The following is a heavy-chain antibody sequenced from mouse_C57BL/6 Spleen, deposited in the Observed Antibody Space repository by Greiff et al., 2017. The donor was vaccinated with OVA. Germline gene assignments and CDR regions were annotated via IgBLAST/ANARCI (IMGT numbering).Heavy chain of an antibody. D-gene: IGHD2-2*01. CDR2: ISSGSSTI. CDR1: GFTFSDYG. J-gene: IGHJ4*01. CDR3: ARREGYGAMDY. Sequence: DVKLVESGGGLVKPGGSLKLSCAASGFTFSDYGMHWVRQAPEKGLEWVAYISSGSSTIYYADTVKGRFTISRDNAKNTLFLQMTSLRSEDTAMYYCARREGYGAMDYWGQGTSVTVSS. V-gene: IGHV5-17*01.